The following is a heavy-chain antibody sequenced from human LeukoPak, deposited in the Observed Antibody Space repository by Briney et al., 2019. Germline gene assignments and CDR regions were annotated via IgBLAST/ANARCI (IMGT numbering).Heavy chain of an antibody. CDR3: ASIPSRRQLVDY. V-gene: IGHV3-48*03. D-gene: IGHD6-13*01. CDR2: ITGSGSTI. CDR1: GFTFSSYE. Sequence: AGGSLRLSCVASGFTFSSYEMNWVRQAPGKGLEWVSYITGSGSTIYYAGSVRGRFTISRDNAKNSLYLQMNSLRAEDTAVYYCASIPSRRQLVDYWGQGTLVIVSS. J-gene: IGHJ4*02.